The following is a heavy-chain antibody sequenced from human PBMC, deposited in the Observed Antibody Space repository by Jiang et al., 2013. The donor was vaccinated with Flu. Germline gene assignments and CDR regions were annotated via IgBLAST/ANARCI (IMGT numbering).Heavy chain of an antibody. V-gene: IGHV1-69*01. CDR2: IIPIFGTA. CDR3: AREGYYEMGFDGFDY. CDR1: GGTFSSYA. Sequence: QLVESGAEVKKPGSSVKVSCKASGGTFSSYAISWVRQAPGQGLEWMGGIIPIFGTANYAQKFQGRVTITADESTSTAYMELSSLRSEDTAVYYCAREGYYEMGFDGFDYWGQGTLVTVSS. D-gene: IGHD1-26*01. J-gene: IGHJ4*02.